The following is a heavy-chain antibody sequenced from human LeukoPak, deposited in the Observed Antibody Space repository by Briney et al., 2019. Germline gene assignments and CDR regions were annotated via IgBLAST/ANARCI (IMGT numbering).Heavy chain of an antibody. CDR2: ISSSGDTT. CDR1: GFSFHNFG. V-gene: IGHV3-23*01. J-gene: IGHJ4*02. Sequence: GGSLRLSCAASGFSFHNFGMSWVRQAPGKGLEWVSTISSSGDTTYYADSVKGRFTISKDNSKNTLYLQLNSLRVEDTAVYFCAKADTPLPLRGPYFDYWGQGTLVTVSS. CDR3: AKADTPLPLRGPYFDY. D-gene: IGHD3-16*01.